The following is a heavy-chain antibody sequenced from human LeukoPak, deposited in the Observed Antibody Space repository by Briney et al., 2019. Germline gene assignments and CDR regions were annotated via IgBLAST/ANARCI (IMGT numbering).Heavy chain of an antibody. CDR2: INPSGGST. D-gene: IGHD3-9*01. V-gene: IGHV1-46*01. J-gene: IGHJ6*04. CDR1: GYTFTSYY. CDR3: ARDPTYYDILTGSDYGMDV. Sequence: ASVKVSCKASGYTFTSYYMHWVRQAPGQGLEWMGIINPSGGSTSYAQKFQGRVTITADKSTSTAYMELSSLRSEDTAVYYCARDPTYYDILTGSDYGMDVWGKGTTVTVSS.